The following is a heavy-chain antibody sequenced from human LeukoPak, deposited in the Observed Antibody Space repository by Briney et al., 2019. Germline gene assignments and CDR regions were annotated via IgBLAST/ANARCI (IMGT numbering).Heavy chain of an antibody. CDR3: ARTLDYGSGISLLGYNWFDP. J-gene: IGHJ5*02. Sequence: ASVKVSCKASGYTFTSYGISWVRQAPGQGLEWMGWISAYNGNTNYAQKLQGRVTMTTDTSTSTAYMELRSLRSDDTAVYYCARTLDYGSGISLLGYNWFDPWGQGTLVTVSS. CDR1: GYTFTSYG. V-gene: IGHV1-18*01. D-gene: IGHD3-10*01. CDR2: ISAYNGNT.